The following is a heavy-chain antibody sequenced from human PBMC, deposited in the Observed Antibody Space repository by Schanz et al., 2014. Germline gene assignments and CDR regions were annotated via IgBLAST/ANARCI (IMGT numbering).Heavy chain of an antibody. CDR2: VSRSTPDI. Sequence: EVQLVESGGGLVKPGGSLRLSCAASRFTVTNAWMSWVRQAPGKGLEWVSYVSRSTPDIYYADSVKGRFTMSRDNAKNSVFLQMNSLRAEDTAVYYCVRDSFFAFDYWGQGTLVTVSS. V-gene: IGHV3-21*01. J-gene: IGHJ4*02. CDR3: VRDSFFAFDY. D-gene: IGHD3-3*01. CDR1: RFTVTNAW.